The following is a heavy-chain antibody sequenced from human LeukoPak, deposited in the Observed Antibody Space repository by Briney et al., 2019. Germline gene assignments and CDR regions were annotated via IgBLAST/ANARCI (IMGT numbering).Heavy chain of an antibody. J-gene: IGHJ4*02. CDR2: IYPYDSDT. D-gene: IGHD5-12*01. V-gene: IGHV5-51*01. CDR3: ARHIGYSAWNPNY. Sequence: GESLKISCKAPGYSFTSYWIGWVRQMPGKGLEWMGIIYPYDSDTRYSPSFQGQVTISADKSISTAYLQWSNLKASDTPMYYCARHIGYSAWNPNYWGQGTLFTASS. CDR1: GYSFTSYW.